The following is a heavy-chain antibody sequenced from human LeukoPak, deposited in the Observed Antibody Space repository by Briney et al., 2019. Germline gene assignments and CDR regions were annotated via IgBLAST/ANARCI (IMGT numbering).Heavy chain of an antibody. D-gene: IGHD4-11*01. CDR2: IYHSGST. J-gene: IGHJ4*02. V-gene: IGHV4-38-2*01. CDR3: ARRTVTTSYFDY. Sequence: SETPSLTCAVSGYSISSGYYWGWIRQPPGKGLEWIGSIYHSGSTYYNPSLKSRVTISVDTSKNQFSLKLSSVTAADTAVYYCARRTVTTSYFDYWGQGTLVTVSS. CDR1: GYSISSGYY.